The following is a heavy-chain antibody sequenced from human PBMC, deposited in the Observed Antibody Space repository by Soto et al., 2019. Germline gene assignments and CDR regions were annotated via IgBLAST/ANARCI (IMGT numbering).Heavy chain of an antibody. D-gene: IGHD3-10*01. Sequence: QVQLVESGGGVVQPGRSLRLSCAASGFTFSSYGMHWVRQAPGKGLEWVAVISYDGSNKYYADSVKGRFTISRDNSKNTLYLQMNSLRAEDTSVYYCAKGVPMVRGPRGYFDYWGQGTLVTVSS. CDR3: AKGVPMVRGPRGYFDY. J-gene: IGHJ4*02. CDR1: GFTFSSYG. CDR2: ISYDGSNK. V-gene: IGHV3-30*18.